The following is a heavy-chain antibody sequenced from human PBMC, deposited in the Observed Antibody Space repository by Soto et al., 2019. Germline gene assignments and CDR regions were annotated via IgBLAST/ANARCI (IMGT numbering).Heavy chain of an antibody. CDR3: ARGGSSSWYSFDY. D-gene: IGHD6-13*01. CDR2: IIPILGIA. CDR1: GGTFSSYT. Sequence: ASVKVSCKASGGTFSSYTISWVRQAPGQGLEWMGRIIPILGIANYAQKFQGRVTITADKSTSTAYMELSSLRSEDTAVYYCARGGSSSWYSFDYWGQGTLVTVSS. V-gene: IGHV1-69*02. J-gene: IGHJ4*02.